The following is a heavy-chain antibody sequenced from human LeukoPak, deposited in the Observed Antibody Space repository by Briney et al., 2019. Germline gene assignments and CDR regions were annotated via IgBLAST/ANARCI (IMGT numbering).Heavy chain of an antibody. CDR3: ARQPANTAAFVS. J-gene: IGHJ3*02. D-gene: IGHD5-18*01. CDR1: GGSINTYY. V-gene: IGHV4-59*08. CDR2: LRDNGES. Sequence: SETLSLTCTVSGGSINTYYWSWIRQPPGKRLEWIGYLRDNGESNHNPSLKSRVAISLDTATNQISLRPNLVTAADTAIYSCARQPANTAAFVSWGLGTMVTVPS.